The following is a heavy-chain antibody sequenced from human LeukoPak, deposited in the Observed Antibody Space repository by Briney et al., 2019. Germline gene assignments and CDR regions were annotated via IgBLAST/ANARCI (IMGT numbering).Heavy chain of an antibody. J-gene: IGHJ4*02. Sequence: GGSLRLSCTASGFTVSSNYMSWVRQAPGKGLEWVSVIYSSGNTYYADSVKGRFTISRDNSKNTLYLQMNSLRAEDTAVYYCARGGRSSELVWGQGTRVTVSS. V-gene: IGHV3-53*01. CDR2: IYSSGNT. CDR3: ARGGRSSELV. D-gene: IGHD6-6*01. CDR1: GFTVSSNY.